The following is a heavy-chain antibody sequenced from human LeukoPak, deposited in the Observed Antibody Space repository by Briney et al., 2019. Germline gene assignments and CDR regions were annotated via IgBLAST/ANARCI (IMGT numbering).Heavy chain of an antibody. J-gene: IGHJ3*02. CDR3: ACVVRGAFDI. CDR2: FDSEDGET. D-gene: IGHD2-21*01. Sequence: ASVKVSCKVSGYTLTELSMHWVRQAPGKGLEWMGGFDSEDGETIYAQKFQGRVTMTRDTSTSTVYMELSSLRSEDTAVYYCACVVRGAFDIWGQGTLVTVSS. V-gene: IGHV1-24*01. CDR1: GYTLTELS.